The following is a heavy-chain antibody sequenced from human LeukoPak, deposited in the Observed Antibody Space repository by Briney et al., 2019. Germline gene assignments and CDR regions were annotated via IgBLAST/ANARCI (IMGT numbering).Heavy chain of an antibody. V-gene: IGHV6-1*01. CDR3: AGAGSGHYPY. CDR2: TYYRSKWYN. D-gene: IGHD3-10*01. CDR1: GDSVSSISAA. Sequence: SQTLSLTCAISGDSVSSISAAWNWIRQSPSRGLQWLGRTYYRSKWYNDYAVSVKSRITVNPNTSKNQFSLHLNSVTPDDTAVYYCAGAGSGHYPYWGQGTLVTVSS. J-gene: IGHJ4*02.